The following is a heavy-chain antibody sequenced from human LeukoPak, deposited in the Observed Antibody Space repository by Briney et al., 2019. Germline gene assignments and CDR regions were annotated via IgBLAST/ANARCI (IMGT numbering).Heavy chain of an antibody. V-gene: IGHV4-39*01. CDR3: ARVVRDGSGYNYYFDY. CDR1: GGSISRIIYY. Sequence: SETLSLTCTVSGGSISRIIYYWGWLRQPPGKGLEWIGSIYYTGSTYYTPSLRSRVTISVDTSKNQFSLKLSAVTAADTAVYYCARVVRDGSGYNYYFDYWGQGTLVTVSS. J-gene: IGHJ4*02. CDR2: IYYTGST. D-gene: IGHD3-22*01.